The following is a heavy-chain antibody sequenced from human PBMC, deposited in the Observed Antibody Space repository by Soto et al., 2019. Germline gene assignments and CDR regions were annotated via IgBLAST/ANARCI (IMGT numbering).Heavy chain of an antibody. Sequence: QVQLVESGGGVVQPGTSLRLSCAASGFSFSSYAMHWVRQAPGKGLELVAALWYDGSNQNYAESVKGRFTISRDNSKRTVYLQMNSLKAEDTAVYYCARDITDFWSGYLYWGQGTLVTVSS. V-gene: IGHV3-33*01. CDR3: ARDITDFWSGYLY. J-gene: IGHJ4*02. D-gene: IGHD3-3*01. CDR2: LWYDGSNQ. CDR1: GFSFSSYA.